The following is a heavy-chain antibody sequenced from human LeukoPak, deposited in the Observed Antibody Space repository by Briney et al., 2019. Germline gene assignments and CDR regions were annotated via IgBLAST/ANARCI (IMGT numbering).Heavy chain of an antibody. CDR1: GGSISSYY. Sequence: SETLSLTCTVSGGSISSYYWSWIRQPPGKGLEWIGYIYNSGSTNYNPSLKSRVTISVDTSKNQFSLKLSSVTAADTAVYYCARLKYYYGSGSHGMDVWGQGTTVTVSS. D-gene: IGHD3-10*01. CDR2: IYNSGST. CDR3: ARLKYYYGSGSHGMDV. V-gene: IGHV4-59*08. J-gene: IGHJ6*02.